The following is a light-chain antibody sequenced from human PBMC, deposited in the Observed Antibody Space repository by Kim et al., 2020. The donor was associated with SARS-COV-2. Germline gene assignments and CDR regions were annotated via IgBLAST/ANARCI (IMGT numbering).Light chain of an antibody. CDR2: TNN. CDR1: SSNVGSTF. J-gene: IGLJ3*02. Sequence: ELTQPPSTSGTPGQRVTISCSGSSSNVGSTFVNWYQQLPGTAPKVLIYTNNQRPSGVPDRFSGSRSGTSASLAISGLQSEDEADYYCAAWDVTLNGWVFGGGTQLTVL. V-gene: IGLV1-44*01. CDR3: AAWDVTLNGWV.